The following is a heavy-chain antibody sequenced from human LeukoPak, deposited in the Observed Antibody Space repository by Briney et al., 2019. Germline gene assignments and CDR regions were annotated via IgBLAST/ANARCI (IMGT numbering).Heavy chain of an antibody. CDR1: GYSFTSYW. Sequence: GESLKISCKGSGYSFTSYWIGWVRQMPGKGLEWMGIIYPGDSDTRYSPSFQGQVTISADKSISTAYLQWSSLEASDTAMYYCARHFRYYYYGMDVWGQGTTVTVSS. J-gene: IGHJ6*02. V-gene: IGHV5-51*01. CDR2: IYPGDSDT. CDR3: ARHFRYYYYGMDV.